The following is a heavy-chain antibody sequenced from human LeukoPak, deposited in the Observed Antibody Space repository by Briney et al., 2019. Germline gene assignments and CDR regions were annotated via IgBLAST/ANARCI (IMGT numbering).Heavy chain of an antibody. Sequence: ASVKVSCKASGYTFTSYDINWVRQATGQGLEWMGWMNPNSGNTGHAQKFQGRVTMTRNTSISTAYMELSSLRSEDTAVYYCARWYDSSGSYYYYGMDVWGQGTTVTVSS. CDR1: GYTFTSYD. J-gene: IGHJ6*02. D-gene: IGHD3-22*01. V-gene: IGHV1-8*01. CDR3: ARWYDSSGSYYYYGMDV. CDR2: MNPNSGNT.